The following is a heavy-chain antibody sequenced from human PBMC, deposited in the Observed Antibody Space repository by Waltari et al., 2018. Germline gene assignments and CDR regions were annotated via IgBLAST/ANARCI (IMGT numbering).Heavy chain of an antibody. CDR1: GLSVTTNY. J-gene: IGHJ4*02. V-gene: IGHV3-66*01. Sequence: EVQLVASGGGLVQPGGSLRLSCAASGLSVTTNYMNWVRQTPMKGLEWVSVIYNGGTYYADSVKGRFTISRDTSKNTVHLQMNSLRAEDTAVYYCATDWNADYIFDQWGQGTLVTISS. CDR2: IYNGGT. CDR3: ATDWNADYIFDQ. D-gene: IGHD4-17*01.